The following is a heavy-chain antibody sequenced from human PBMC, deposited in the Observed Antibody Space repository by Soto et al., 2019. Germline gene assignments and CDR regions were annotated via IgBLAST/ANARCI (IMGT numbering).Heavy chain of an antibody. J-gene: IGHJ3*02. D-gene: IGHD3-22*01. Sequence: GASVKVSCKASGYTFTSYGISWVRQAPGQGLEWMGWISAYNGNTNYAQKLQGRVTMTTDTSTSTAYMELRSLRSDDTAVYYWARVPEAMIGHAFDIWGQGTMVTVSS. CDR1: GYTFTSYG. V-gene: IGHV1-18*04. CDR3: ARVPEAMIGHAFDI. CDR2: ISAYNGNT.